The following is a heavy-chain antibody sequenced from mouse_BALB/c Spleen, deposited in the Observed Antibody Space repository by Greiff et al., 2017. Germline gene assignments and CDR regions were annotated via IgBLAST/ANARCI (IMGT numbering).Heavy chain of an antibody. CDR2: INPSSGYT. D-gene: IGHD1-1*01. V-gene: IGHV1-4*01. Sequence: VQLVESGAELARPGASVKMSCKASGYTFTSYTMHWVKQRPGQGLEWIGYINPSSGYTNYNQKFKDKATLTADKSSSTAYMQLSSLTSEDSAVYYCARYYGSSLPVDYWGQGTTLTVSS. CDR1: GYTFTSYT. CDR3: ARYYGSSLPVDY. J-gene: IGHJ2*01.